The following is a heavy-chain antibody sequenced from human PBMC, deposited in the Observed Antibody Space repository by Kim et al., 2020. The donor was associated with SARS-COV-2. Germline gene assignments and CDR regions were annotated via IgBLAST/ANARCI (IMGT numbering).Heavy chain of an antibody. J-gene: IGHJ4*02. V-gene: IGHV3-53*01. CDR3: ARGGNYDSSGYFDY. D-gene: IGHD3-22*01. Sequence: ADSVKGRFTIARDNSKNTLYLQMNSLRAEDTAVYYCARGGNYDSSGYFDYWGQGTLVTVSS.